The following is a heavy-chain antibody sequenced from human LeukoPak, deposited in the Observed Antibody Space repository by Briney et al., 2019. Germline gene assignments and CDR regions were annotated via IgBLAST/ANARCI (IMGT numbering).Heavy chain of an antibody. CDR2: IYPGDSES. V-gene: IGHV5-51*01. J-gene: IGHJ4*02. CDR3: ARHSDCGGDCPFDY. CDR1: GYNLVSYW. Sequence: GESLKISCKASGYNLVSYWIAWVRQMPGRGLEWMGGIYPGDSESRYSSSFQGQVTISVDKSINSAYLQWSSLKASDTAMYYCARHSDCGGDCPFDYWGQGTLVTVSS. D-gene: IGHD2-21*02.